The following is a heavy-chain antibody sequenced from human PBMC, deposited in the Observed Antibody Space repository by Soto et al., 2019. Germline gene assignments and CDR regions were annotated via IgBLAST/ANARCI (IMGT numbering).Heavy chain of an antibody. J-gene: IGHJ4*02. V-gene: IGHV3-30-3*01. CDR2: ISYDGSNK. D-gene: IGHD3-3*01. CDR3: ARPGRHYDFWSGYPY. Sequence: PGGSLRLSCAASGFTFSSYAMHWVRQAPGKGLERVAVISYDGSNKYYADSVKGRFTISRDNSKNTLYLQMNSLRAEDTAVYYCARPGRHYDFWSGYPYWGQGTLVTVSS. CDR1: GFTFSSYA.